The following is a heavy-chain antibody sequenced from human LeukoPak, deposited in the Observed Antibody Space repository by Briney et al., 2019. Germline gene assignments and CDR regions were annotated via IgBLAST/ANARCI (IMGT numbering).Heavy chain of an antibody. CDR3: TRSGFGGGVHFDY. D-gene: IGHD3-16*01. CDR2: MNPNSGDT. CDR1: GYTFTSYD. V-gene: IGHV1-8*01. J-gene: IGHJ4*02. Sequence: GASVKVSRKASGYTFTSYDINRVRQAARQGLEWMGWMNPNSGDTGYVEKFQGRVTMTRDTSITTAYMELSSLRSEDTAVYYCTRSGFGGGVHFDYWGQGTPVTVSS.